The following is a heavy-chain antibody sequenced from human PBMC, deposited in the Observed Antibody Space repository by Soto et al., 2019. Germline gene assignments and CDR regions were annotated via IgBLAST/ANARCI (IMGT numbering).Heavy chain of an antibody. CDR3: ARDLLVPTYGAGSYYALDY. CDR1: GFTFSNHG. Sequence: QVQLVESGGGVVQPGRSLTLSCAASGFTFSNHGLHWVRQAPGKGLEWVAVIPSDEEKKHYADSVKGRFTISRDNSKNTGYLHTSSLRAEDTAVYFCARDLLVPTYGAGSYYALDYWGRGNLVTVSS. V-gene: IGHV3-30*03. CDR2: IPSDEEKK. J-gene: IGHJ4*02. D-gene: IGHD3-10*01.